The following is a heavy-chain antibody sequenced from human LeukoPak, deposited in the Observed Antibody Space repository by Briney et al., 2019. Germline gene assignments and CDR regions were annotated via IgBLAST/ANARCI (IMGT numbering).Heavy chain of an antibody. J-gene: IGHJ4*02. Sequence: SSQKVSSKTSLGTLSRYAISTVRQTPGQGLEWMGEIIPIIGTANYAQKCQGRVTIGADEPTSTAYMELSSLRSEYTAVYYCAREPPRYYYGSGMTVAGDYWGQGTLVTVSS. V-gene: IGHV1-69*01. D-gene: IGHD3-10*01. CDR1: LGTLSRYA. CDR3: AREPPRYYYGSGMTVAGDY. CDR2: IIPIIGTA.